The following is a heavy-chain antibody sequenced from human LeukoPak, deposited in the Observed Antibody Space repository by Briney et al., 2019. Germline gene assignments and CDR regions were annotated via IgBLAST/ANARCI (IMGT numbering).Heavy chain of an antibody. V-gene: IGHV4-39*02. Sequence: TSETLSLTCTDSGDSISNSNYYWGWIRQPPGKGLEWIGSIYYSGSTYYNLSLKSRVTISVDTSKNQFSLKVTSVTAADTAVYYCVRDYGEGGYYFDYWGQGTLVTVSS. CDR2: IYYSGST. J-gene: IGHJ4*02. CDR3: VRDYGEGGYYFDY. D-gene: IGHD4-17*01. CDR1: GDSISNSNYY.